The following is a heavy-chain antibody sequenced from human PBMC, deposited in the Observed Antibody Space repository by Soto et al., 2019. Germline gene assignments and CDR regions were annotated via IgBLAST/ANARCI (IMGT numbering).Heavy chain of an antibody. J-gene: IGHJ5*02. Sequence: PSETLSLTCTVSGGSISSYYRSWIRQPPGKGLEWIGYIYYSGSTNYNPSLKSRVTISVDTSKNQFSLKLSSVTAADTAVYYCARGCSGGSCYLSPWFDPWGQGTLVTVSS. CDR2: IYYSGST. D-gene: IGHD2-15*01. CDR1: GGSISSYY. V-gene: IGHV4-59*01. CDR3: ARGCSGGSCYLSPWFDP.